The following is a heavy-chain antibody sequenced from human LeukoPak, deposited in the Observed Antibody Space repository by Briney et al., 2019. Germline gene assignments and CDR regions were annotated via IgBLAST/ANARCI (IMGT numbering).Heavy chain of an antibody. CDR2: ISSSSSYI. D-gene: IGHD4-11*01. CDR1: GFTFSSYS. Sequence: GSLRLSCAASGFTFSSYSMNWVRQAPGKGLEWVSSISSSSSYIYYADSVKGRFTISRDNAKNSLYLQMNSLRAEDTAVYYCARVALHNYYYYYYYMDVWGKGTTVTVSS. V-gene: IGHV3-21*01. CDR3: ARVALHNYYYYYYYMDV. J-gene: IGHJ6*03.